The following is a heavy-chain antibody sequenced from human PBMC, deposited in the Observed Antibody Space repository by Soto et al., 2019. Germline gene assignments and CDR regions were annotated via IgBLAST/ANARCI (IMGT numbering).Heavy chain of an antibody. CDR3: ARRSGTTPYYFDQ. D-gene: IGHD1-7*01. CDR2: IYQSGTS. V-gene: IGHV4-4*02. J-gene: IGHJ4*02. CDR1: SGSISSSNW. Sequence: SETLSLTCAVSSGSISSSNWWSWVRQSPGKGLEWIGEIYQSGTSYYNPSLKSRVTISLDKSKNQFSLKLNSVTAADTAVYFCARRSGTTPYYFDQWGQGTLVTVSS.